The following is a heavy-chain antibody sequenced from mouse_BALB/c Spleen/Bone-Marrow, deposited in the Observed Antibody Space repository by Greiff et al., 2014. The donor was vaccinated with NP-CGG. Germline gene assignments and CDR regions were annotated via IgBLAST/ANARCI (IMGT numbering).Heavy chain of an antibody. Sequence: VKVVESGPGLVAPSQSLSITCTVSGFSLTSYGVHWVRQPPGKGLEWLGVIWADGSTNYNSALMSRLSIRKDNSKSQVFLKMKSLQTDDTAMYYCARITTATGAMDYWGQGTSVTVSS. V-gene: IGHV2-9*02. CDR2: IWADGST. CDR1: GFSLTSYG. CDR3: ARITTATGAMDY. J-gene: IGHJ4*01. D-gene: IGHD1-2*01.